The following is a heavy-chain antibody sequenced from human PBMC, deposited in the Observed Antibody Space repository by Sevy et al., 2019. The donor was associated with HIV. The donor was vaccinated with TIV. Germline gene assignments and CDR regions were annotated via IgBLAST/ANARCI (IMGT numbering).Heavy chain of an antibody. V-gene: IGHV1-2*06. D-gene: IGHD6-19*01. Sequence: VTVKVSCKASGYTFTGYYMHWVRQAPGQGLEWMGRINPNSRGTNYAQKFQGRVTMTRDRSISTAYMELSRLRSDDTAVYYCATLVSPDSCGWHAPDYWGQGTLVHVSS. J-gene: IGHJ4*02. CDR3: ATLVSPDSCGWHAPDY. CDR2: INPNSRGT. CDR1: GYTFTGYY.